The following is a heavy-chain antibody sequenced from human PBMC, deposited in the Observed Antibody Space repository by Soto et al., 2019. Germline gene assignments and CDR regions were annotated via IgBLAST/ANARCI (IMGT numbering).Heavy chain of an antibody. CDR1: GFTFSSYS. Sequence: GGSLRLSCAASGFTFSSYSMNWVRQAPGKGLEWVSSISSSSSYIYYADSVKGRFTISRDNAKNSLYLQMNSLRAEDTAVYYCARVSRDVGAFDIWGQGTMVTVSS. J-gene: IGHJ3*02. CDR2: ISSSSSYI. V-gene: IGHV3-21*01. D-gene: IGHD2-15*01. CDR3: ARVSRDVGAFDI.